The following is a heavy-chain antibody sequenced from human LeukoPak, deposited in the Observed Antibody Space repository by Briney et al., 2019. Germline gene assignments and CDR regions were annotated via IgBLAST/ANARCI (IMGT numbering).Heavy chain of an antibody. D-gene: IGHD6-19*01. V-gene: IGHV3-48*01. CDR2: ISSSSSTI. CDR1: GFTFSSYS. CDR3: ARASGWYYYYGMDV. Sequence: GSLRLSCAASGFTFSSYSMNWVRQAPGKGLEWVSYISSSSSTIYYADSVKGRFTISRDNAKNSLYLQMNSLRAEDTAVYYCARASGWYYYYGMDVWGQGTTVTVSS. J-gene: IGHJ6*02.